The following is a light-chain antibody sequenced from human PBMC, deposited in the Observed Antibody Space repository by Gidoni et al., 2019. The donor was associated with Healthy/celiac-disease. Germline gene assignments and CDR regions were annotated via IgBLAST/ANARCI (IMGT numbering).Light chain of an antibody. CDR1: QGICNY. CDR2: AAS. Sequence: DIQMTQSPSSLSASVGDRVTITCRASQGICNYLAWYQQQPGKVPKLLSYAASTLQSGVPSRFSGSGSGTDFTLTISSLQPEDVATYYCQKYNSALTFXPXTKVDIK. V-gene: IGKV1-27*01. J-gene: IGKJ3*01. CDR3: QKYNSALT.